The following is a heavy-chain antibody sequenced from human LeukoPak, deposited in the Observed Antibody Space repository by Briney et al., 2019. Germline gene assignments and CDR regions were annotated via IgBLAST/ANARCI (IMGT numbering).Heavy chain of an antibody. CDR2: IYYTGAT. D-gene: IGHD5-18*01. CDR1: GGSISSYY. J-gene: IGHJ4*02. V-gene: IGHV4-59*01. CDR3: ARAGYSYGTGYYFDY. Sequence: PSETLSLTCTVSGGSISSYYWSWIRLPPGKGLEWIGYIYYTGATYYNPSLKSRDTISLGTSKNQFSLKLSSVTAADAAVYYCARAGYSYGTGYYFDYWGQGALVTVSS.